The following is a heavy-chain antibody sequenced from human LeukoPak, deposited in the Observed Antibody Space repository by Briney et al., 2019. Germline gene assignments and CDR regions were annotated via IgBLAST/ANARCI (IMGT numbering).Heavy chain of an antibody. CDR3: AKVPHTNHDNFFDY. CDR2: ITGSSDSI. Sequence: ETLSLTCTVSGGSISSYYWSWIRQPPGKGLEWVSYITGSSDSILYADSVKGRFTISRDNAKNSVFLQMNSLRAEDTALYYCAKVPHTNHDNFFDYWGQGTLVTVSS. V-gene: IGHV3-48*01. J-gene: IGHJ4*02. D-gene: IGHD2-8*01. CDR1: GGSISSYY.